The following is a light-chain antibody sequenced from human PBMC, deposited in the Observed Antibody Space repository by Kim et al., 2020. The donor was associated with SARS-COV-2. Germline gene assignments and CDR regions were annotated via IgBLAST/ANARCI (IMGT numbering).Light chain of an antibody. V-gene: IGLV1-47*01. J-gene: IGLJ3*02. CDR2: RNN. CDR1: GSNIGSNA. CDR3: GTWDDSLSGVV. Sequence: QSVLTQQPSASATPGQNITISCSGRGSNIGSNAVYWYQQFPGMAPKLLIFRNNQRPSGVPDRFSGSKSGTSASLAISGLRSGDEADYYCGTWDDSLSGVVFGGGTKVTVL.